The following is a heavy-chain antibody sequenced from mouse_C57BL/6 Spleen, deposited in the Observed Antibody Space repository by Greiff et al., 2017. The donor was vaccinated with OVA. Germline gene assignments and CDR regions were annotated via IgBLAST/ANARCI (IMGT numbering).Heavy chain of an antibody. CDR3: ARGGWAFDY. CDR2: ISDGGSYT. J-gene: IGHJ2*01. D-gene: IGHD3-3*01. CDR1: GFSFSNYV. Sequence: VQRVESGGGLVKPGGSLKLSCAASGFSFSNYVMSWVRQTPEKRLEWVATISDGGSYTYYPDNVKGRFTVSRDNAKNNLYLQMSHLKSEDTAIYYCARGGWAFDYWGQGTTLTVSS. V-gene: IGHV5-4*01.